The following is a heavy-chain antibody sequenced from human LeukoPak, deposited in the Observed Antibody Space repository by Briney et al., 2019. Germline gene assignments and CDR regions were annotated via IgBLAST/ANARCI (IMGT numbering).Heavy chain of an antibody. J-gene: IGHJ4*02. CDR2: IYSGGST. CDR3: ARLLLPPCPSGGSCYTGHIDY. D-gene: IGHD2-15*01. CDR1: GFTVSSNY. Sequence: GGSLRLSCAASGFTVSSNYMSWVRQAPGKGLEWVSVIYSGGSTYYADSVKGRFTISRDNSKNTLYLQMNSLRAEDTAVYYCARLLLPPCPSGGSCYTGHIDYWGQGTLVTVSS. V-gene: IGHV3-53*01.